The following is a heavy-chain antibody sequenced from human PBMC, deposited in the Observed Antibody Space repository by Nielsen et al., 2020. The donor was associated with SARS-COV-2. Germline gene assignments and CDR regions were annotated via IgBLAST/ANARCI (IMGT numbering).Heavy chain of an antibody. D-gene: IGHD6-19*01. Sequence: SETLSLTCTVSGGSISTYYWSWIRQPPGKGLEWIGYISYSGSTNYNPSLKSRVTISLDTSKNQFSLKLSSVAAADTAVYHCAREYSSLVSYHYYMDVWGKGTTVTVSS. CDR2: ISYSGST. J-gene: IGHJ6*03. CDR1: GGSISTYY. V-gene: IGHV4-59*01. CDR3: AREYSSLVSYHYYMDV.